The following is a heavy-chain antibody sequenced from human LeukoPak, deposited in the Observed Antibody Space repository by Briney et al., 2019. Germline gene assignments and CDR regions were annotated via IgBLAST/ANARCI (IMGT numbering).Heavy chain of an antibody. CDR3: AKLGAYTSSWYGFVDY. D-gene: IGHD6-19*01. CDR2: IYPDDSDT. J-gene: IGHJ4*02. CDR1: GYSFTSYW. V-gene: IGHV5-51*01. Sequence: GESLKISCKGSGYSFTSYWIGWVRQMPGKGLEWMGIIYPDDSDTRYSPSFQGQATISVDKSISTAYLQWSSLKASDTAMYYCAKLGAYTSSWYGFVDYWGQGTLITVSS.